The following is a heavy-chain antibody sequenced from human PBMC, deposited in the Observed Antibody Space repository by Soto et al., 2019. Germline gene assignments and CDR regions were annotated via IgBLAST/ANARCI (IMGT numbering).Heavy chain of an antibody. V-gene: IGHV4-59*01. CDR2: MYNTGRT. CDR3: ARDLWGYCGTDCYPLDV. Sequence: QVQLRESGPGLVKPSGTLSLTCTVSGGSISRYYWSWIRQPPGKGLEWIGYMYNTGRTVYNPSFKSRVTISVDTSKNQFSLQLDSVTAADTATYYCARDLWGYCGTDCYPLDVWGQGTTVTVSS. D-gene: IGHD2-21*02. CDR1: GGSISRYY. J-gene: IGHJ6*02.